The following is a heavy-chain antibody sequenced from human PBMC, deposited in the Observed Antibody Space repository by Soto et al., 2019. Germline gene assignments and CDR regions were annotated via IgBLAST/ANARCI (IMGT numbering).Heavy chain of an antibody. CDR2: INAGNGNT. Sequence: QVQLVQSGAEVKKPGASVKVSCKASGYTFTSYAMHWVRQAPGQRLEWMGWINAGNGNTKYSQKFQGRVTITRDTSASTAYMELSSLRSEDTAVYYCARGSNSGWYAGDYYYMDVWGKGTTVTVSS. V-gene: IGHV1-3*01. D-gene: IGHD6-19*01. CDR3: ARGSNSGWYAGDYYYMDV. J-gene: IGHJ6*03. CDR1: GYTFTSYA.